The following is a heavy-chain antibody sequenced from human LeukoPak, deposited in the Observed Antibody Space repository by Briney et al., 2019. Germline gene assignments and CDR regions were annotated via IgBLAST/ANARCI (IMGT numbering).Heavy chain of an antibody. CDR3: AKEGPKRYDSSGYYSYYYYYYMDV. Sequence: GGSLRLSCAASGFTFSSYGMHWVRQAPGKGLEWVAFIRYDGSNKYYADSVKGRFTISRDNSKNTLYLQMNSLRAEDTAVYYCAKEGPKRYDSSGYYSYYYYYYMDVCGKGTTVTVSS. J-gene: IGHJ6*03. CDR1: GFTFSSYG. V-gene: IGHV3-30*02. D-gene: IGHD3-22*01. CDR2: IRYDGSNK.